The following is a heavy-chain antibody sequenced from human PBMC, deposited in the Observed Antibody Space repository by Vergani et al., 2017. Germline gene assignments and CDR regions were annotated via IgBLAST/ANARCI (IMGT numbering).Heavy chain of an antibody. CDR3: AKHFRGWGIDY. V-gene: IGHV3-30*02. Sequence: QVQLVESGGGVVQRGGSLRRSCATSGFTSSNYDMQWIRQGPGKGREFVAFIQFDGSNQYYADSVKGRFTLSRDFSKNTLYLQMNSLRTDDTATYYCAKHFRGWGIDYWGQGTQVIVSS. CDR2: IQFDGSNQ. J-gene: IGHJ4*02. D-gene: IGHD3-16*01. CDR1: GFTSSNYD.